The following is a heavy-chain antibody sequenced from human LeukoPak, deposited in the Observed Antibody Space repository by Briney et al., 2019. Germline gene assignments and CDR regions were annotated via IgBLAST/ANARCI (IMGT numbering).Heavy chain of an antibody. Sequence: GGSLRLSCSASGFTFSSYSMNWVRQAPGKGLEWVSSISSSSSYIYYADSVKGRFTISRGNAKNSLYLQTNSLRAEDTAVYYCARGITGTVTNWFDPWGQGTLVTVSS. CDR1: GFTFSSYS. J-gene: IGHJ5*02. V-gene: IGHV3-21*01. CDR3: ARGITGTVTNWFDP. CDR2: ISSSSSYI. D-gene: IGHD1-20*01.